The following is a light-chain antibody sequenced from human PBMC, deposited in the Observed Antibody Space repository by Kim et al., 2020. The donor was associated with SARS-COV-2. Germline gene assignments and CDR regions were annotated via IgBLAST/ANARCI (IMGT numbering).Light chain of an antibody. Sequence: EIVMTQSPATLSVSPGERATLSCRASESISNNLAWYQHKPGQAPRLLIYGASTRATGIPARFSGSGSGTDFTLTVSSLQSEDFAVYYCNQDNGWPAGDTFGQGNKLEI. V-gene: IGKV3-15*01. J-gene: IGKJ2*01. CDR3: NQDNGWPAGDT. CDR2: GAS. CDR1: ESISNN.